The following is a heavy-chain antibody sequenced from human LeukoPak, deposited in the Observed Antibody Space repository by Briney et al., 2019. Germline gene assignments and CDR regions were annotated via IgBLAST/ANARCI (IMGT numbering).Heavy chain of an antibody. CDR3: ARTYYYDSSGYCPFDY. Sequence: SVKVSCKASGGTFNSYAISWVRQAPGQGIEWMGRIIPIFGTANYAQKFQGRVTITTDESTSTAYMELSSLRSEDTAVYYCARTYYYDSSGYCPFDYWGQGTLVTVSS. CDR1: GGTFNSYA. V-gene: IGHV1-69*05. CDR2: IIPIFGTA. J-gene: IGHJ4*02. D-gene: IGHD3-22*01.